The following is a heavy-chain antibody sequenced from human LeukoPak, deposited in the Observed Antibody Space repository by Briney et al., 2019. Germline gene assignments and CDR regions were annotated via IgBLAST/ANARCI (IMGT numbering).Heavy chain of an antibody. Sequence: PSETLSLTCAVYGGSITGYYWSWIRQPPGNGLEWVGEIHYTGATSYNPSLKSRATISIDTSKNQVSLKLSSVTAADTVVYYCARGNILSGYCFDFWGQGALVTVSS. J-gene: IGHJ4*02. V-gene: IGHV4-34*01. CDR1: GGSITGYY. CDR3: ARGNILSGYCFDF. CDR2: IHYTGAT. D-gene: IGHD3-9*01.